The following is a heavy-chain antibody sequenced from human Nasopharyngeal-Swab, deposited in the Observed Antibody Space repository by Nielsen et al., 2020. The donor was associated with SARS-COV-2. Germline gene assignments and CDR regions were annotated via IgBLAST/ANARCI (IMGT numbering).Heavy chain of an antibody. CDR3: ARDHVEVMRHCRSTSCYTSGSTIFRRYYAMDV. CDR2: IWYDGSDR. V-gene: IGHV3-33*01. Sequence: WIRQPPGKRLEWVAVIWYDGSDRYYADSVKGRFTISRDNSKNTLYLQMNSLRAEDTAVYSCARDHVEVMRHCRSTSCYTSGSTIFRRYYAMDVWGQGTTVTVSS. D-gene: IGHD2-2*02. J-gene: IGHJ6*02.